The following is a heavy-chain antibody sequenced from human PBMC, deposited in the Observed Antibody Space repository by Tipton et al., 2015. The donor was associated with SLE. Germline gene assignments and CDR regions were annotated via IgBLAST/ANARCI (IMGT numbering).Heavy chain of an antibody. V-gene: IGHV4-59*01. CDR1: GGSISSYY. CDR2: IYYSGST. J-gene: IGHJ3*02. CDR3: ARDRPSGNDAFDI. Sequence: TLSLTCTVSGGSISSYYWSWIRRPPGKGLEWIGYIYYSGSTNYNPSLKSRVTISVDTSKNQFSLKLSSVTAADTAVYYCARDRPSGNDAFDIWGQGTMVTVSS. D-gene: IGHD3-3*01.